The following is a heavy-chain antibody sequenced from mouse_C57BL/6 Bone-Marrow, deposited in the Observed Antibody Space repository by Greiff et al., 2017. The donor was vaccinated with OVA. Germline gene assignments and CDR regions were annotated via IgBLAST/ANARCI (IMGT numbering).Heavy chain of an antibody. CDR2: FHPYNDDT. CDR3: ARPNWDRPYWYFDV. D-gene: IGHD4-1*01. J-gene: IGHJ1*03. V-gene: IGHV1-47*01. CDR1: GYTFTTYP. Sequence: VKVVESGAELVKPGASVKMSCKASGYTFTTYPIEWVKQNPGKSLEWIGNFHPYNDDTKYNEKFKGKATLTVEKSSSTVYLELSRLTSDASAGYYCARPNWDRPYWYFDVWGTGTTVTVSS.